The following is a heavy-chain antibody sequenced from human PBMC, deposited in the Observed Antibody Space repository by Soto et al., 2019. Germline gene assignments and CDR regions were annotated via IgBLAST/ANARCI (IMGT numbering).Heavy chain of an antibody. J-gene: IGHJ4*02. Sequence: EVRLVQSGGGQVKPGGSLRLSCEASGFTFSSYNMDWVRQTPGQGLEWVSYISGRGNYIHYADSVKGRFTISRDNAKNSLYLQMNSLRDEDTAVYYCARVTAVINPVDYWGQGTLVTVSS. CDR2: ISGRGNYI. CDR1: GFTFSSYN. V-gene: IGHV3-21*01. CDR3: ARVTAVINPVDY. D-gene: IGHD4-17*01.